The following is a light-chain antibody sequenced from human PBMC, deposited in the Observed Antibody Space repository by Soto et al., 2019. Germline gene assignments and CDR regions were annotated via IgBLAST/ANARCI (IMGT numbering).Light chain of an antibody. CDR1: SSNIGSTYD. CDR2: GNT. J-gene: IGLJ1*01. Sequence: QSVLTQPPSVSGAPGQRVTISCTGSSSNIGSTYDVQWYQQPPGTAPKLLIHGNTDRPSGVPDRFSGSKSGTSAPLAITGLQADDDADYYCQSYDDSLSAHYVFGTGTKVTVL. CDR3: QSYDDSLSAHYV. V-gene: IGLV1-40*01.